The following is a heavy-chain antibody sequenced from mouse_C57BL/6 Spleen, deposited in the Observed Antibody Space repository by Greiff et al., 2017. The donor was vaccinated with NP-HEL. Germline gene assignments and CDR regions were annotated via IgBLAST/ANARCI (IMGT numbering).Heavy chain of an antibody. CDR3: ARGREGGNYYAMDY. CDR1: GYAFSSYW. CDR2: IYPGDGDT. Sequence: QVQLQQSGAELVKPGASVKISCKASGYAFSSYWMNWVKQRPGKGLEWIGQIYPGDGDTNYNGKFKGKATLTADKSSSTAYMQLSSLTSEDSAVYFCARGREGGNYYAMDYWGQGTSVTVSS. V-gene: IGHV1-80*01. J-gene: IGHJ4*01.